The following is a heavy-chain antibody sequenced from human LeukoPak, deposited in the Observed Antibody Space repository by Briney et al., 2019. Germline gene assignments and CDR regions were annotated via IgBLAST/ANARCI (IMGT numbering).Heavy chain of an antibody. J-gene: IGHJ4*02. Sequence: ASVKVSCKASGGTFSSYAISLVRQAPGQGLEWMGGIIPIFGTANYAQKFQGRVTITTDESTSTAYMELSSLRSEDTAVYYCARGRGGGMAKEKKQPDRYYFDHLGQGTLVTVSS. CDR2: IIPIFGTA. CDR1: GGTFSSYA. V-gene: IGHV1-69*05. D-gene: IGHD2-21*01. CDR3: ARGRGGGMAKEKKQPDRYYFDH.